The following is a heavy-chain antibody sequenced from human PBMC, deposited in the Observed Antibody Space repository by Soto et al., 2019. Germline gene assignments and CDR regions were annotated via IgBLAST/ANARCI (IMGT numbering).Heavy chain of an antibody. CDR1: GYTFTGYY. J-gene: IGHJ6*02. D-gene: IGHD6-13*01. CDR3: ARGRSSHIGIGYYYGMDV. CDR2: INPNSGGT. Sequence: ASVKVSCKASGYTFTGYYMHWVRQAPGQGLEWMGWINPNSGGTNYAQKFQGWVTVTRDTSISTAYMELSRLRSDDTAVYYCARGRSSHIGIGYYYGMDVWGQGTTVTVSS. V-gene: IGHV1-2*04.